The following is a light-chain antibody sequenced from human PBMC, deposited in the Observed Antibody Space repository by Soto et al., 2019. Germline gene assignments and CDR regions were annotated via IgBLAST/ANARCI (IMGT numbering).Light chain of an antibody. V-gene: IGKV3-20*01. CDR1: QSVSSNH. Sequence: ESVLTPSPGPLSLSPGERATLSCRASQSVSSNHLAWYQQKRGQPPRLLIYGASSRATGTPGRFSGSGSGTDFTLTITRLEPEDFAVYYCQQYGSSPQTFGQGTKVDIK. CDR3: QQYGSSPQT. J-gene: IGKJ1*01. CDR2: GAS.